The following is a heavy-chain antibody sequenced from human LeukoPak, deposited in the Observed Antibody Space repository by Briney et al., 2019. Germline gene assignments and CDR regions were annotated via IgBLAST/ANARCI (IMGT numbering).Heavy chain of an antibody. D-gene: IGHD3-16*02. CDR3: ANLDYYDYVWGSYRDAFDI. CDR2: VSGSGGLT. V-gene: IGHV3-23*01. J-gene: IGHJ3*02. Sequence: PGGSLRLSCAASGFTFSTWTMTWVRQAPGKGLEWVSAVSGSGGLTYYADSVKGRFTISRDNSKSTLYLQMNSLRAEDTAVYYCANLDYYDYVWGSYRDAFDIWGQGTMVTVSS. CDR1: GFTFSTWT.